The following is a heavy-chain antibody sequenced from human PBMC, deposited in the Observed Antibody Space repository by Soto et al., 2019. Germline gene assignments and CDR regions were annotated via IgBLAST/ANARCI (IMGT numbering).Heavy chain of an antibody. V-gene: IGHV3-74*01. CDR3: ARGLEVRGVISYYYYGMDV. D-gene: IGHD3-10*01. Sequence: GGSLRLSCAASGFNFSNHWMHWVRQRPAEGLVWVSRITSDGKSKAYAESVKGRFAISRDNAKNTLYLQMNSLRAEDTAVYYCARGLEVRGVISYYYYGMDVWGQGTTVTVSS. J-gene: IGHJ6*02. CDR1: GFNFSNHW. CDR2: ITSDGKSK.